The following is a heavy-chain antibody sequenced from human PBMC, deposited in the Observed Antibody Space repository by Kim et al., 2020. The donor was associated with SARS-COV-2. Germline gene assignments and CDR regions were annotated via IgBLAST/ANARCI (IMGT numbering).Heavy chain of an antibody. V-gene: IGHV3-30*07. D-gene: IGHD6-13*01. J-gene: IGHJ6*03. Sequence: ADPEKGRFTIARDNSKNTLYLQMSSLRAEDTAVYYCTRERSSSWYADYMDVWGKGTTVTVSS. CDR3: TRERSSSWYADYMDV.